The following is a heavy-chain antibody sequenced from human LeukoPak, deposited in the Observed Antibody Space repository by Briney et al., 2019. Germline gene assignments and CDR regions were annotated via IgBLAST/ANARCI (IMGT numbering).Heavy chain of an antibody. CDR1: GYTFTGYY. V-gene: IGHV1-2*02. CDR3: ARAYPPMAVAGTFDY. Sequence: ASVKVSCKASGYTFTGYYMHWVRQAPGQGLEWMGWINPNSGGTNYAQKFQGRVTMTRDTSISTAYMELSRLRSDDTAVYYCARAYPPMAVAGTFDYWGQGTLVTVSS. D-gene: IGHD6-19*01. CDR2: INPNSGGT. J-gene: IGHJ4*02.